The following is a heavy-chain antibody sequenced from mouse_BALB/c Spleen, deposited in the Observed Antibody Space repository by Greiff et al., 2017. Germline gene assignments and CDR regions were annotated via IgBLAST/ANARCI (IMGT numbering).Heavy chain of an antibody. V-gene: IGHV14-1*02. CDR2: IDPENGNT. D-gene: IGHD2-3*01. Sequence: DVKLVESGAELVRPGALVKLSCKASGFNIKDYYMHWVKQRPEQGLEWIGWIDPENGNTIYDPKFQGKASITADTSSNTAYLQLSSLTSEDTAVYYCASGYDRYFDVWGAGTTVTVSS. CDR1: GFNIKDYY. J-gene: IGHJ1*01. CDR3: ASGYDRYFDV.